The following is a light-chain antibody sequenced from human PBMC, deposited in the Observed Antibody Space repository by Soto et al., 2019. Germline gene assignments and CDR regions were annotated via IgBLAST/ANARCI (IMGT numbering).Light chain of an antibody. V-gene: IGLV2-14*01. J-gene: IGLJ3*02. CDR2: EVS. CDR3: SSFTSSSTQV. CDR1: NSDIGNYNY. Sequence: QSALTQPRSVSGSPGQSVTISCTGTNSDIGNYNYVSWYQQHPGKAPKVMIFEVSNRPSGISNRFSGSKSGNTASLTISGLQAEDEADYYCSSFTSSSTQVLGGGTKLTVL.